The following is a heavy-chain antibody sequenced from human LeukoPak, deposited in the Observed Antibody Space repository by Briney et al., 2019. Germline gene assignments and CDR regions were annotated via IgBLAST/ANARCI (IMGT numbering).Heavy chain of an antibody. CDR1: GGSINNYY. CDR2: IYYRGST. V-gene: IGHV4-59*12. J-gene: IGHJ4*02. CDR3: ARGGDYGDLRYFDY. Sequence: SGTLSLTRTVSGGSINNYYWNWIRQPPGKGLEWIGYIYYRGSTNYNPSLKSRVTFSVDTSKNQFSLKLNSVTAADTAVDYCARGGDYGDLRYFDYWGQGTLVTVSS. D-gene: IGHD4-17*01.